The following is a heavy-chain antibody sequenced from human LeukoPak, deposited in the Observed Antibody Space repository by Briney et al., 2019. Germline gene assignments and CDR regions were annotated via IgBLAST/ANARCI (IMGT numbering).Heavy chain of an antibody. CDR2: IYYSGST. CDR3: ARDTDGYGSRWFDP. CDR1: GGSISSYY. Sequence: SETLSLTRTVSGGSISSYYWSWIRQPPGKGLEWIGYIYYSGSTNYNPSLKSRVTISVDTSKNQFSLKLSSVTAADTAVYYCARDTDGYGSRWFDPWGQGTLVTVSS. J-gene: IGHJ5*02. D-gene: IGHD3-10*01. V-gene: IGHV4-59*01.